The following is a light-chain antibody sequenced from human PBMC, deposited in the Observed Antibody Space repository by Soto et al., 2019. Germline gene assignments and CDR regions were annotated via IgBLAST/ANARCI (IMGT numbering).Light chain of an antibody. CDR1: RSVSGSY. J-gene: IGKJ5*01. CDR2: SAS. V-gene: IGKV3-20*01. CDR3: QQYGSSPIT. Sequence: EIVLTQSPGTLSLSPGERVTLSCRASRSVSGSYLAWYQQKPGQAPRVLIYSASLRATGIPDRFSGSGSGTDFSLTISRLEPEDFGVFYCQQYGSSPITFGQGTRLEIK.